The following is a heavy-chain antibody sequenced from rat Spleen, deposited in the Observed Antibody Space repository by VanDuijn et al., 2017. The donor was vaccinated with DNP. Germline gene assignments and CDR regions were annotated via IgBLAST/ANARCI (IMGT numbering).Heavy chain of an antibody. CDR1: GYSITSNY. Sequence: EVQLQESGPGLVKPSQSLSLTCSVTGYSITSNYWGWIRKFPGIEMEWIGHISYGRSTRYNPSLKSRISITRDTSKNQFFLQLNSLTTEDTATYYCARLRLEWEVRAMDAWGQGTSVTVSS. D-gene: IGHD1-1*01. CDR3: ARLRLEWEVRAMDA. J-gene: IGHJ4*01. V-gene: IGHV3-1*01. CDR2: ISYGRST.